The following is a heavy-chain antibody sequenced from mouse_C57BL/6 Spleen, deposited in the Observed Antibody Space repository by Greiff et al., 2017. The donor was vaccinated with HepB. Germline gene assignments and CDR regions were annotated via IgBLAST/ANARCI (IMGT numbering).Heavy chain of an antibody. J-gene: IGHJ3*01. CDR2: IYPGDGDT. Sequence: VKLQQSGAELVKPGASVKISCKASGYAFSSYWMNWVKQRPGKGLEWIGQIYPGDGDTNYNGKFKGKATLTADKSSSTAYMQLSSLTSEDSAVYFCARGYYGSPAWFAYWGQGTLVTVSA. CDR3: ARGYYGSPAWFAY. CDR1: GYAFSSYW. D-gene: IGHD1-1*01. V-gene: IGHV1-80*01.